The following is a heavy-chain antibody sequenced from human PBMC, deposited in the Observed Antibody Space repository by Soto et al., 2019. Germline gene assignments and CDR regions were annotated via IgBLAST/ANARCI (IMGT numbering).Heavy chain of an antibody. Sequence: QVQLVESGGGLVKPGGSLRLSCAASGFTFSDYYMIWVRQAPGKGLEWVSYIVIGSDYTNYADSVKGRFTISRDNAKNSLYLEMNSLRVEDTAEYYCARLRASSWYLGGYLDYWGQGTLVTVSS. CDR3: ARLRASSWYLGGYLDY. CDR1: GFTFSDYY. V-gene: IGHV3-11*06. J-gene: IGHJ4*02. D-gene: IGHD6-13*01. CDR2: IVIGSDYT.